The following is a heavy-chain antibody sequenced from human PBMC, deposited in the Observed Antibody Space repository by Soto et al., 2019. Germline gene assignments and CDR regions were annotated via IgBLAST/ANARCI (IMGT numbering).Heavy chain of an antibody. CDR2: ISYDGSNK. CDR1: GFTFSSYG. CDR3: AKDYSNSPFYGMDV. V-gene: IGHV3-30*18. J-gene: IGHJ6*02. Sequence: ESGGGVVHPGRSLRLSCAASGFTFSSYGMHWVRQAPGKGLEWVAVISYDGSNKYYADSVKGRFTISRDNSKNTLYLQMNSLRAEDTAVYYCAKDYSNSPFYGMDVWGQGTTVTVSS. D-gene: IGHD4-4*01.